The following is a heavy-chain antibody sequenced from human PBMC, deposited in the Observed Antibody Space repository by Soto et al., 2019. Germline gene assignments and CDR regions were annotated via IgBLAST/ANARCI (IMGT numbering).Heavy chain of an antibody. V-gene: IGHV3-21*01. D-gene: IGHD1-20*01. Sequence: GGSLRLSCAASGFTLSSYTMNWVRQAPGKGLQWVSSIDGSSKYRCYADSLRGRFTISRDNAKNSLYLEMSSLRAEDTATYYCARHGRITVTGDGFDSWGQGTVVTVSS. J-gene: IGHJ3*02. CDR2: IDGSSKYR. CDR3: ARHGRITVTGDGFDS. CDR1: GFTLSSYT.